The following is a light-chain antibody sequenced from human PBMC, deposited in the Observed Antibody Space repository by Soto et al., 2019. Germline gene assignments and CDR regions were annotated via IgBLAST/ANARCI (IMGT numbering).Light chain of an antibody. CDR3: AAWDDSLNGVV. V-gene: IGLV1-36*01. Sequence: QSVLTQPPSVSEAPRQRVTISCSGSSSNIGNNAVNWYQQLPGKAPKLLIYYDDLLPSGVSDRFSGSKSGTSASPAISGLQSEEEADYYCAAWDDSLNGVVFGGGTKLTVL. CDR2: YDD. CDR1: SSNIGNNA. J-gene: IGLJ2*01.